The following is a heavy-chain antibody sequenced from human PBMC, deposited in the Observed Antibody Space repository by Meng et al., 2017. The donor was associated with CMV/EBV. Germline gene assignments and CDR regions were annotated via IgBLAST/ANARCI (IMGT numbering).Heavy chain of an antibody. J-gene: IGHJ4*03. Sequence: SVKVSCKASGVTFSSCTLSWVRQAPGQGLEWMGGITPIFGVAQYAQNFQGRVTITADEYTNTAYMDVSSLRSEDTAVYYCATGATTSRFWVDYWGQGTTVTVSS. V-gene: IGHV1-69*13. CDR3: ATGATTSRFWVDY. CDR1: GVTFSSCT. D-gene: IGHD2-2*01. CDR2: ITPIFGVA.